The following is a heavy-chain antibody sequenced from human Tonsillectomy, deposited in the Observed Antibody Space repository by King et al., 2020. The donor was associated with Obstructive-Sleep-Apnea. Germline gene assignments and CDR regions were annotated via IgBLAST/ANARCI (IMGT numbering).Heavy chain of an antibody. CDR1: GFTFSNYA. J-gene: IGHJ4*02. V-gene: IGHV3-23*04. Sequence: QLVQSGGGLVQPGGSLRLSCAASGFTFSNYAMSWVRQAPGKGLEWVSAINTGGVTTYYADSVKGRFTISRDNSKNTLYLQMNSLIAEDTAVYYCAKRVDTAMVFDYWGQGTLVTVSS. CDR3: AKRVDTAMVFDY. D-gene: IGHD5-18*01. CDR2: INTGGVTT.